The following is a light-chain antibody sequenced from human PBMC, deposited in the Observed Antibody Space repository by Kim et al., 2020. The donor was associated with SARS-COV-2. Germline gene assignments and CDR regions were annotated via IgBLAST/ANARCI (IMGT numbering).Light chain of an antibody. CDR2: GAS. Sequence: EIVLTQSPGTLSLPPGERATLSCRASQSVSSSYLAWYQQKPGQAPRLLLYGASSRATGIPDRFSGSGSGTDFALTISRLEPEDFAVYYCQQYGSSPLSFGPGTKVDIQ. CDR1: QSVSSSY. CDR3: QQYGSSPLS. J-gene: IGKJ3*01. V-gene: IGKV3-20*01.